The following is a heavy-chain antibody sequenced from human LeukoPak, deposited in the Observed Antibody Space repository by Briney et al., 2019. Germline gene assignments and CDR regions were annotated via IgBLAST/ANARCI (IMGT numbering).Heavy chain of an antibody. CDR2: ISGSGGST. Sequence: GGSLRLXCAASGFTFSSYAMSWVRQAPGKELEWVSAISGSGGSTYYADSLKGRFTISRDNSKNTLYLQMNSLRAEDTAVYYCAKDLSGYDDFWGQGTLVTVSS. J-gene: IGHJ4*02. V-gene: IGHV3-23*01. CDR1: GFTFSSYA. D-gene: IGHD5-12*01. CDR3: AKDLSGYDDF.